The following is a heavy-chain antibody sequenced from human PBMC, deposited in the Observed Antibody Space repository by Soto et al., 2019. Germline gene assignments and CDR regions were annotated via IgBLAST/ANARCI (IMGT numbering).Heavy chain of an antibody. CDR2: IYYSGST. D-gene: IGHD3-22*01. CDR3: ARHGHYDSSGFNY. CDR1: GGSLSSYY. V-gene: IGHV4-59*08. J-gene: IGHJ4*02. Sequence: PSETLSLTCVVSGGSLSSYYWSWIRQPPGKGLEWIGYIYYSGSTNYNPSLKGRVTITVDTSKNQFSLKLSSVTAADTAVYHSARHGHYDSSGFNYWGQGTLVTVSS.